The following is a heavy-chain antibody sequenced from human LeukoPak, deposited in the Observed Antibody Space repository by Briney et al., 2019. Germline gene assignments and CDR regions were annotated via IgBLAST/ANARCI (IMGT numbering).Heavy chain of an antibody. CDR1: GFTFSTYG. CDR3: ARGDKQLVFNRNKGGFDP. Sequence: GGSLRLSCAASGFTFSTYGMHWVRQAPGKGLEWVAVISYDGSNKYYADSVKGRFTISRDNSKNTLYLQMNSLRTEDTAVYYCARGDKQLVFNRNKGGFDPWGQGTLVTVSS. J-gene: IGHJ5*02. D-gene: IGHD6-13*01. CDR2: ISYDGSNK. V-gene: IGHV3-30*03.